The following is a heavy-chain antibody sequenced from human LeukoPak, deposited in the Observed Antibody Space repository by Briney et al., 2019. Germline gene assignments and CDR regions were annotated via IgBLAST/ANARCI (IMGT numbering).Heavy chain of an antibody. Sequence: ASVKVSCKASGYTFTSYGISWVRQAPGQGLEWMGWISAYNGNTNYAQKFQGRVTMTRDTSISTAYMELSRLRSDDTAVYYCARVMYYYDSSGYYYVHNWFDPWGQGTLVTVSS. CDR3: ARVMYYYDSSGYYYVHNWFDP. D-gene: IGHD3-22*01. J-gene: IGHJ5*02. CDR2: ISAYNGNT. V-gene: IGHV1-18*01. CDR1: GYTFTSYG.